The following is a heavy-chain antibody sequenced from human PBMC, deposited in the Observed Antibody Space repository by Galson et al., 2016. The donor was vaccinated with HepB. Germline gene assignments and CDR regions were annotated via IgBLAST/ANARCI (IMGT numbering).Heavy chain of an antibody. CDR1: GFTFSGSA. Sequence: SLRLSCAASGFTFSGSAMHWVRQTPGKGLEHVSGIDSDGGNTYYANSVKGRFTISRDNSKNMLYLQMDSLRPEDMAVYYCATAAPIGNYDDWGQGTLVTVSS. J-gene: IGHJ4*02. CDR3: ATAAPIGNYDD. CDR2: IDSDGGNT. D-gene: IGHD1-7*01. V-gene: IGHV3-64*01.